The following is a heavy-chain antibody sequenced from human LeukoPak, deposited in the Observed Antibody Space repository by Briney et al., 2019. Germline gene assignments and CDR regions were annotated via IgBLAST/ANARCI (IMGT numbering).Heavy chain of an antibody. D-gene: IGHD6-19*01. CDR2: IHYSGAT. Sequence: PSETLSLTCGVAGGFINDYYWSGIRQPPGKGLEWIGYIHYSGATNYNPSLKSRVIMSVDTSRNQFSLNLYSVTAADTAMYYCARHSSGWHLDFWGQGTLVTVSS. V-gene: IGHV4-59*01. CDR3: ARHSSGWHLDF. J-gene: IGHJ4*02. CDR1: GGFINDYY.